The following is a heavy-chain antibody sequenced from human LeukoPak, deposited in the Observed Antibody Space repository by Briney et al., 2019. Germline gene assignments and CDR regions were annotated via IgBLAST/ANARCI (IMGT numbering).Heavy chain of an antibody. D-gene: IGHD3-10*01. CDR3: ARDRSTMVRGAHYFDY. CDR1: GFTFSSYS. Sequence: PGGSLRLSCAASGFTFSSYSMNWVRQAPGKGLEWVSSISSSSSYIYCADSVKGRFTISRDNAKNSLYLQMNSLRAEDTVVYYCARDRSTMVRGAHYFDYWGQGTLVTVSS. CDR2: ISSSSSYI. V-gene: IGHV3-21*01. J-gene: IGHJ4*02.